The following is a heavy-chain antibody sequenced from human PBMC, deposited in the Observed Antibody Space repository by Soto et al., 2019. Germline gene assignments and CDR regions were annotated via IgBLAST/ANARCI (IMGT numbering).Heavy chain of an antibody. J-gene: IGHJ4*02. CDR3: ANTYGDYVDY. V-gene: IGHV3-30*18. CDR2: ISYDGSNK. CDR1: GFTFSSYG. Sequence: PGGSLRLSCAASGFTFSSYGMHWVRQAPGKGLEWVAVISYDGSNKYYADSVKGRFTISRDNSKNTLYLQMNSLRAEDTAVYYCANTYGDYVDYWGQGTLVTVSS. D-gene: IGHD4-17*01.